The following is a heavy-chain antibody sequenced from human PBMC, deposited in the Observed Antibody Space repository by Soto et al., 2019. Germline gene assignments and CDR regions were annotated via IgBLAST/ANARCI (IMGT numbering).Heavy chain of an antibody. Sequence: QAQLVQSGPEVKKPGASVKVSCKASGYRFTSYGISWVRQAPGQGLEWLGWISAYDDNTKYAQTLQGRVSMSTDTSTNTAYMELRSLRSDDTAMYYCARGGYYDSSGSRNYHYYGRNVWGQGTTVTVSS. V-gene: IGHV1-18*01. CDR2: ISAYDDNT. CDR1: GYRFTSYG. D-gene: IGHD3-22*01. CDR3: ARGGYYDSSGSRNYHYYGRNV. J-gene: IGHJ6*02.